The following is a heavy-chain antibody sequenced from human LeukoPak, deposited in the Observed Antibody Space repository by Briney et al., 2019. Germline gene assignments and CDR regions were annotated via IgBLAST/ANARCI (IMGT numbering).Heavy chain of an antibody. Sequence: SETRSLTCTVSGGSISSSSYYWGWIRQPPGKGLEWIGSIYYSGSTYYNPSLKSRVTISVDTSKNQFSLKLSSVTAADTAVYYCARSITMVRGVNNGMDVWGQGTTVTVSS. CDR2: IYYSGST. V-gene: IGHV4-39*01. J-gene: IGHJ6*02. CDR3: ARSITMVRGVNNGMDV. D-gene: IGHD3-10*01. CDR1: GGSISSSSYY.